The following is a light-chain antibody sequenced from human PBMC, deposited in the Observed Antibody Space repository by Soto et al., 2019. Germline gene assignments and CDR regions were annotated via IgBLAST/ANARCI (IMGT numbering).Light chain of an antibody. Sequence: EIVLTQPPDTLSLSPGERATLSCRASQSVGNNFLAWYQQKPGQAPTLLIYDASSRASGLPDRFSGSGSETDFTLTVSRLELEDFAVYFCHQYGTSPQTFGQGTKVEI. CDR1: QSVGNNF. J-gene: IGKJ1*01. CDR3: HQYGTSPQT. CDR2: DAS. V-gene: IGKV3-20*01.